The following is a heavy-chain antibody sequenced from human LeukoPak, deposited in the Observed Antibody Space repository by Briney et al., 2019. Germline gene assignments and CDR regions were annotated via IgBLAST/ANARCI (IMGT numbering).Heavy chain of an antibody. CDR3: AGGTIAGAGTH. J-gene: IGHJ4*02. D-gene: IGHD6-13*01. V-gene: IGHV4-61*05. Sequence: PSETLSLTCTVSGVSISSSSYYWGWLRQPPGKGLEWIGYIYYSGSTNSNPSLKSRVTISVDTSKNQFSLKLSSVTAADTAVYYCAGGTIAGAGTHWGQGTLVTVSS. CDR2: IYYSGST. CDR1: GVSISSSSYY.